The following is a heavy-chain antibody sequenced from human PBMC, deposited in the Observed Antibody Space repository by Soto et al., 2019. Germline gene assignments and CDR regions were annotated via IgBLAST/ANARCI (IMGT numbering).Heavy chain of an antibody. CDR1: GGSISSSSYY. CDR3: ARHLAIYSSSWYSFDI. J-gene: IGHJ3*02. CDR2: IYYSGST. Sequence: SETLSLTCTVSGGSISSSSYYWGWIRQPPGKGLEWIGSIYYSGSTYYNPSLKSRLTISVDTSKNQFSLKLISVTAADTAVYYCARHLAIYSSSWYSFDIWGQGTMVTVSS. D-gene: IGHD6-13*01. V-gene: IGHV4-39*01.